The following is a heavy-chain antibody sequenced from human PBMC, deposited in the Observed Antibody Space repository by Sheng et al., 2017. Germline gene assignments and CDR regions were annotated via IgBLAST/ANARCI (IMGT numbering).Heavy chain of an antibody. CDR3: GGDYPWED. J-gene: IGHJ4*02. CDR1: GFTFSASA. V-gene: IGHV3-73*02. D-gene: IGHD4-17*01. Sequence: EVQLVESGGGLVQPGESLKLSCAASGFTFSASAMHWVRQASGKGLEWVGRIRSKTYNYVTQYAASVKGRFTISRDDSKNTAYLQMNSLKTEDTAVYYCGGDYPWEDWGQGTVVTVSS. CDR2: IRSKTYNYVT.